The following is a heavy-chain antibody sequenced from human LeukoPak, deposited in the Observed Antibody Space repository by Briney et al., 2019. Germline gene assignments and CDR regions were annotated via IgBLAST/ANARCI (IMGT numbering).Heavy chain of an antibody. CDR2: IKQDGSEK. Sequence: GGSLRLSCAASGFTFSSYWMSWVRQAPGKGLEWVANIKQDGSEKYYVDSVKGRFTISRDNAKNSLYLQMNSLRAEDTAVYYCAREYYDSSGYEDCIDYWGRGTLVSVSS. CDR3: AREYYDSSGYEDCIDY. V-gene: IGHV3-7*01. J-gene: IGHJ4*02. D-gene: IGHD3-22*01. CDR1: GFTFSSYW.